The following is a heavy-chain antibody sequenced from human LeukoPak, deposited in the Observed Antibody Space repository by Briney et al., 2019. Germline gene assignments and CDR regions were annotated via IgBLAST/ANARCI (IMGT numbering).Heavy chain of an antibody. CDR2: ISAYNGNT. CDR1: GYTFTSYG. V-gene: IGHV1-18*01. Sequence: ASVKVSCKASGYTFTSYGISWVRQAPGQGLEWMGWISAYNGNTNYAQKLQGRVTMTTDTSTSTAYMELRSPRSDDTAVYYCARVGSSSWTNWFDPWGQGTLVTVSS. D-gene: IGHD6-13*01. J-gene: IGHJ5*02. CDR3: ARVGSSSWTNWFDP.